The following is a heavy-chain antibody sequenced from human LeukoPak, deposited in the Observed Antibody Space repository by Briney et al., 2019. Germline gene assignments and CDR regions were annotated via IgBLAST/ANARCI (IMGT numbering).Heavy chain of an antibody. CDR3: ARGEYRYGHDY. CDR2: INPNSGGT. D-gene: IGHD5-18*01. Sequence: ASVKVSCKPSGYTFTGYYIHWVRRAPGQGLEWMGWINPNSGGTNYAQKFQGRVTMTSDTSINTAYMDLSRLRSDDTAVYYCARGEYRYGHDYWGQGTLATVSS. CDR1: GYTFTGYY. J-gene: IGHJ4*02. V-gene: IGHV1-2*02.